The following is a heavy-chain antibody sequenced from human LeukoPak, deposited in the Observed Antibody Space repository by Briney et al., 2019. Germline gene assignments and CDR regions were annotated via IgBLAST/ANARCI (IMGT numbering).Heavy chain of an antibody. D-gene: IGHD5-12*01. CDR1: GFTFNDYP. J-gene: IGHJ4*02. CDR2: ISSAGTTK. V-gene: IGHV3-30*04. Sequence: GGSLRLSCAASGFTFNDYPMHWVRQAPGKGLEWVAVISSAGTTKYYPDSVKGRFTIFRDNSKNTLYLQMENLRAEDTAVYYCAKDGAWLRFDDWGQGVLVTVSS. CDR3: AKDGAWLRFDD.